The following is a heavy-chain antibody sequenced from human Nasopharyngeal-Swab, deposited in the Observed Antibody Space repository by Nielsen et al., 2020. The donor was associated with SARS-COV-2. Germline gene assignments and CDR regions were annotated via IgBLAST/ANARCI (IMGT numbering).Heavy chain of an antibody. J-gene: IGHJ2*01. CDR2: INHSGST. CDR3: ARVAEFYYGSGSHYWYFDL. CDR1: GGSFSGYY. D-gene: IGHD3-10*01. Sequence: SETLSLTCAVYGGSFSGYYWSWIRQPPGKGLEWIGEINHSGSTNYNPSLKSRVAIPVDTSKNQFSLKLSSVTAADTAVYYCARVAEFYYGSGSHYWYFDLWGRGTLVTVSS. V-gene: IGHV4-34*01.